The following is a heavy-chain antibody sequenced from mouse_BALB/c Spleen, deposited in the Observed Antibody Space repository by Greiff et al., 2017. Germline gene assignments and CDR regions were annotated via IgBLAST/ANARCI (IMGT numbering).Heavy chain of an antibody. CDR3: AVPLTYYFDD. J-gene: IGHJ2*01. CDR1: GFTFSSYG. V-gene: IGHV5-6-3*01. Sequence: EVKLEESGGGLVQPGGSLKLSCAASGFTFSSYGMSWVRQTPDKRLELVATINSNGGSTYYPDSVKGRFTISRDNAKNTLYLQMSSLKSEDTAMYYCAVPLTYYFDDWGQGTTLTVSS. CDR2: INSNGGST. D-gene: IGHD5-1*01.